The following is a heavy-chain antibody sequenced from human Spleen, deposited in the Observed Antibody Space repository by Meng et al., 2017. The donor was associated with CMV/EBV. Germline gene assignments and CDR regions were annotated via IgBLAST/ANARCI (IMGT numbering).Heavy chain of an antibody. Sequence: GESLKISCAVSGFTFSNYAMNWVRQAPGKGLEWVSVIYSGANSTYYADSVRGRFSISRDNFKSTLYLQMNSLRREDTAVYYCASGGYWGQGTLVTVS. J-gene: IGHJ4*02. V-gene: IGHV3-23*03. D-gene: IGHD3-16*01. CDR1: GFTFSNYA. CDR3: ASGGY. CDR2: IYSGANST.